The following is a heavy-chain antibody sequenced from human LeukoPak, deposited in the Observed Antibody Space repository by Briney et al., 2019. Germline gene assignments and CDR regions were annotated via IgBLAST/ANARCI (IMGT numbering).Heavy chain of an antibody. CDR1: GGSFSGYY. D-gene: IGHD2-2*01. Sequence: PSETLSLTCAVYGGSFSGYYWSWIRQPPGKGLEWIEEINHSGSTNYNPSLKSRVTISVDTSKNQFSLKLSSVTAADTAVYYCARGRIVVVPAARPGAFDIWGQGTMVTVSS. CDR3: ARGRIVVVPAARPGAFDI. CDR2: INHSGST. J-gene: IGHJ3*02. V-gene: IGHV4-34*01.